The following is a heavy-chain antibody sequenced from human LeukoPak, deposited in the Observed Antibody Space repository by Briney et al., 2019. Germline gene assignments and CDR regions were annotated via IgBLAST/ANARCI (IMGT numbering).Heavy chain of an antibody. J-gene: IGHJ4*02. CDR1: GYTFTGYH. Sequence: ASVKVSCKASGYTFTGYHMHWVRQAPGQGLEWMGRINPNSGDTNYAQKLQGRVTMTTDTSTSTAYMELNRLRSDDTAIYYCARDPHTGFDYWGQGTLVTVSS. CDR2: INPNSGDT. CDR3: ARDPHTGFDY. V-gene: IGHV1-2*06. D-gene: IGHD4-17*01.